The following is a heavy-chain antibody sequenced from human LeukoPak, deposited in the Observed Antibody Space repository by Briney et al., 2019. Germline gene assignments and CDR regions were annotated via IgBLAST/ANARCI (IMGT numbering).Heavy chain of an antibody. J-gene: IGHJ4*02. CDR2: IYYSGST. CDR3: ARGAGEEWLFPPLH. D-gene: IGHD3-3*01. Sequence: SQTLSLTCTVSGGSISSGGYYWSWIRQHPGKGLEWIGYIYYSGSTYYNPSLKSRVTISVDTSKNQFSLKLSSVIAADTAVYYCARGAGEEWLFPPLHWGQGTLVTVSS. V-gene: IGHV4-31*03. CDR1: GGSISSGGYY.